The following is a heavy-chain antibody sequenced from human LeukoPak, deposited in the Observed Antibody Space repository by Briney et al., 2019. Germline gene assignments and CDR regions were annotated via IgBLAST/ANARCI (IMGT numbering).Heavy chain of an antibody. J-gene: IGHJ4*02. D-gene: IGHD5-18*01. CDR2: ISYDGSDK. CDR3: ARDSSYGYDY. CDR1: GFTFSSYG. V-gene: IGHV3-30*03. Sequence: PGRSLRLSCATSGFTFSSYGMHWVRQAPGKGLEWVAVISYDGSDKYHADSVKGRFTISRDNSKNTLYLQINSLRAEDTAVYYCARDSSYGYDYWGQGTLVTVSS.